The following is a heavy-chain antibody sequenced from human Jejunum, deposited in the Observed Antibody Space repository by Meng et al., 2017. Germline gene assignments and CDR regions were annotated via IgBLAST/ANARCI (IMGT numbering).Heavy chain of an antibody. CDR3: ARLDTAMDKPFDY. CDR1: GFSLSTRGMC. J-gene: IGHJ4*02. D-gene: IGHD5-18*01. Sequence: SGPTLVKPTQTLTLTCTFSGFSLSTRGMCVSWVRQPPGKALEWLALIDWEDDEYYSTSLKTRLTISKDTSKNQVVLTMTNMDPVDTATYYCARLDTAMDKPFDYWGQGTLVTVSS. V-gene: IGHV2-70*20. CDR2: IDWEDDE.